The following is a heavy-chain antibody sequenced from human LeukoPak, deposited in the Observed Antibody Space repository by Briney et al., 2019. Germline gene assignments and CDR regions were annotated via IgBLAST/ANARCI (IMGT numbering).Heavy chain of an antibody. CDR3: ARTYSSGWFFDY. D-gene: IGHD6-19*01. V-gene: IGHV3-21*01. J-gene: IGHJ4*02. CDR1: GFTFSSYS. Sequence: PGGSLRLSCAASGFTFSSYSMNWVRQAPGKGLEWVSSISSSSSYIYYADSVKGRFTISGDNAKNSLYLQMNSLRAEDTAVYYCARTYSSGWFFDYWGQGTLVTVSS. CDR2: ISSSSSYI.